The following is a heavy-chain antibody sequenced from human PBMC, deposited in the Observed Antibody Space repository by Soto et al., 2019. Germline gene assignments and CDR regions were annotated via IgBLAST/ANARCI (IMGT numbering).Heavy chain of an antibody. V-gene: IGHV1-69*01. CDR2: IIPVFGIV. J-gene: IGHJ6*02. Sequence: QVQLVQSGAEVKKPGSSVKVSCQASGGTPSNSAMSWVRQAPGQGLEWMGGIIPVFGIVNYAQKFQGRVTITADESTNTASMDLSSLKSDDTAVYYCASGRIVVVGSRAYYGMDVWGQGTTVTVSS. D-gene: IGHD3-22*01. CDR3: ASGRIVVVGSRAYYGMDV. CDR1: GGTPSNSA.